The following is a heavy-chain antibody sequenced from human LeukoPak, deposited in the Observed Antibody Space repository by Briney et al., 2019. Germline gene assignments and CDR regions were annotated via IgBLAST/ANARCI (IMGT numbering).Heavy chain of an antibody. CDR3: ARSRGRYCSSTSCLDNDAFDI. D-gene: IGHD2-2*01. CDR1: GGSISSYY. V-gene: IGHV4-59*01. CDR2: IYYSGST. Sequence: SETLSLTCTVSGGSISSYYWSWIRQPPGKGLEWIGYIYYSGSTNNNPSLKSRVTISVDTSKNQFSLKLSSVTAADTAVYYCARSRGRYCSSTSCLDNDAFDIWGQGTMVTVSS. J-gene: IGHJ3*02.